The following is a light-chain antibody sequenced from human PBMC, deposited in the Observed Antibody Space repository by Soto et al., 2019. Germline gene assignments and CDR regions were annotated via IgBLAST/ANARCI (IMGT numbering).Light chain of an antibody. J-gene: IGLJ3*02. Sequence: QSVLTQQPSVSAAPGQKVTISCSGSRSNIGHNYVAWYQQFPGTVPKLLIYNNNGRPSGTPDRISGSASGTSATLTITGLPTWYEADYFCVTWDTSLRTGVIGGGTKLTVL. CDR3: VTWDTSLRTGV. CDR1: RSNIGHNY. CDR2: NNN. V-gene: IGLV1-51*01.